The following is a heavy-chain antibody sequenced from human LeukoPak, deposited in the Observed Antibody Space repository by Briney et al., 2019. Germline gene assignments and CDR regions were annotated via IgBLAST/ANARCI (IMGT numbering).Heavy chain of an antibody. CDR3: ARGGDCSSTSCYDRFDY. Sequence: ASVKVSCKASGGTFSSYAISWVRQAPGQGLEWMGGIIPIFGTANYAQTFQGRVTITADESTSTAYMELSSLRSEDTAVYYCARGGDCSSTSCYDRFDYWGQGTLVTVSS. V-gene: IGHV1-69*13. CDR1: GGTFSSYA. CDR2: IIPIFGTA. J-gene: IGHJ4*02. D-gene: IGHD2-2*01.